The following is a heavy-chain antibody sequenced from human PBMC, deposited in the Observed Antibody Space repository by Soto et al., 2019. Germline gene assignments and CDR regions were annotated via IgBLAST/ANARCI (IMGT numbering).Heavy chain of an antibody. Sequence: QLQLQESGSGLVKPSQTLSLTSAVSGGSISSGGYSWGWIRQPPGKGLEWIGYIYHRGSTAYNPSLKGRVTTAGDRSKHRFSQKLSSVTAADTAVYSCARGQVVAAQHWGQGTLVTFAS. D-gene: IGHD2-15*01. CDR1: GGSISSGGYS. CDR2: IYHRGST. V-gene: IGHV4-30-2*01. CDR3: ARGQVVAAQH. J-gene: IGHJ4*02.